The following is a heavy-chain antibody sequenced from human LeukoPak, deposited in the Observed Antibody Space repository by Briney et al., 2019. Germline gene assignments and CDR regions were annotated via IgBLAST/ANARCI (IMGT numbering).Heavy chain of an antibody. J-gene: IGHJ4*02. CDR2: ISSSSSYI. V-gene: IGHV3-21*06. CDR3: ARDVGYLSLDY. CDR1: GFTFNSYT. D-gene: IGHD5-18*01. Sequence: GGSLRLSCAASGFTFNSYTMNWVRQAPGKGLEWVSSISSSSSYIYYSDSVKGRFTISRDNVKNSLYLQMNNLRAEDTAVYYCARDVGYLSLDYWGQGTLVTVSS.